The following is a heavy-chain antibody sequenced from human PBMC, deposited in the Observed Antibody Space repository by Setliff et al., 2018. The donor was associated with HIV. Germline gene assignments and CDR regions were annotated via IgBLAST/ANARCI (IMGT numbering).Heavy chain of an antibody. CDR2: IIPILGIA. CDR1: GGTFSSYA. J-gene: IGHJ6*03. V-gene: IGHV1-69*10. D-gene: IGHD3-22*01. Sequence: PVKVSCKASGGTFSSYAISWVRQAPGQGLEWMGGIIPILGIANYAQKFQGRVTITADKSTSTAYMELSSLRSEDTAVYYCARYKADSSGYYYSHYYYYMDVWGKGTTVTVSS. CDR3: ARYKADSSGYYYSHYYYYMDV.